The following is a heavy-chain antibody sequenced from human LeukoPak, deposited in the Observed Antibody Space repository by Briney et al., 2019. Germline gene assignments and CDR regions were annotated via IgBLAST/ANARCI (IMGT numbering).Heavy chain of an antibody. CDR3: ARGRRIQLWASLGY. CDR2: MNPNSGNT. CDR1: GYTFTSYD. D-gene: IGHD5-18*01. J-gene: IGHJ4*02. V-gene: IGHV1-8*01. Sequence: ASVTVSCKASGYTFTSYDINWVRQATGQGLEWMGWMNPNSGNTGYAQKFQGRVTMTRNTSISTAYMELSSLRSEDTAVYYCARGRRIQLWASLGYWGQGTLVTVSS.